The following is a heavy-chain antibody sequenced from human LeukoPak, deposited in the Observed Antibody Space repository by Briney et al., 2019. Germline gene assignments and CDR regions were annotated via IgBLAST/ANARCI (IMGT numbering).Heavy chain of an antibody. D-gene: IGHD6-13*01. Sequence: GGSLRLSCAASGFTFSSYGMHWVRQAPGKGLEWVAFIRYDGSNKYYADSVKGRFTISRDNSKNTLYLQMNSLRAEDTAVYYCAKGMGSSSWYSDYWGQGTLVTVSS. CDR3: AKGMGSSSWYSDY. CDR1: GFTFSSYG. V-gene: IGHV3-30*02. J-gene: IGHJ4*02. CDR2: IRYDGSNK.